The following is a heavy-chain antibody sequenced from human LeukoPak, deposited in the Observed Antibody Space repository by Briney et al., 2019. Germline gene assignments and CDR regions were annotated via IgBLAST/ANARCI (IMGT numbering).Heavy chain of an antibody. CDR3: AKGGKWDVTPFDY. J-gene: IGHJ4*02. Sequence: TGGSLRLSCAASGFTFSRYAMHWVRQAPGKGLEWVAVISYDGSNKYYADSVKGRFTISRDNSKNTLYLQVNSLRAEDTAVYYCAKGGKWDVTPFDYWGQGTLVTVSS. CDR1: GFTFSRYA. D-gene: IGHD1-26*01. CDR2: ISYDGSNK. V-gene: IGHV3-30-3*01.